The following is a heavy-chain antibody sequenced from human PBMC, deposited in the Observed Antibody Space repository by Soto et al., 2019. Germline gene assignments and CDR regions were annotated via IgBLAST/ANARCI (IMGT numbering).Heavy chain of an antibody. J-gene: IGHJ4*02. Sequence: VQLLESGAEVRKPGASVKVSCEASGYTFTSYDIYWVRQATGQGLEWMGWMNPNTGNSAYAHKFQGRVTMTSDTSISTAHMELSSLRSEDTAVYYCARRAETNGWNGFGADKYYFDFWGQGTLVTVSS. CDR1: GYTFTSYD. V-gene: IGHV1-8*01. CDR2: MNPNTGNS. D-gene: IGHD1-1*01. CDR3: ARRAETNGWNGFGADKYYFDF.